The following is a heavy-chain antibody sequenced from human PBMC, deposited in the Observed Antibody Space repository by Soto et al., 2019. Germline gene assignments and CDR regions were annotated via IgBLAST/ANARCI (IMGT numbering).Heavy chain of an antibody. J-gene: IGHJ6*02. CDR1: GGTFSSYA. D-gene: IGHD6-19*01. V-gene: IGHV1-69*13. CDR3: ARGLMAGDYYYYGMDV. CDR2: IIPIFGTA. Sequence: SVKVSCKASGGTFSSYAICWVRQAPGQGLEWMGGIIPIFGTANYAQKFQGRVTITADESTSTAYMELSSLRSEDTAVYYCARGLMAGDYYYYGMDVWGQGTTVTVSS.